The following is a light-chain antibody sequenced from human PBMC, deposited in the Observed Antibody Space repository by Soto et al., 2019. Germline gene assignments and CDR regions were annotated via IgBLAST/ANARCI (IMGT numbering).Light chain of an antibody. CDR2: AAS. CDR3: QQYYSYPLT. J-gene: IGKJ4*01. CDR1: QGISSY. Sequence: MTQSPSSLSASTGDRATISCRASQGISSYLAWYQQKPGKAPKLLIYAASTLQSGVPSRFSGSGSGTDFTLTISCLQSEDFATYYCQQYYSYPLTFGGGTKVDIK. V-gene: IGKV1-8*01.